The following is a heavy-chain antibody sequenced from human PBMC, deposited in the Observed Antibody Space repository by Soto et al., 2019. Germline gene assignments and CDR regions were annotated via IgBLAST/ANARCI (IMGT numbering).Heavy chain of an antibody. J-gene: IGHJ4*02. CDR2: ISSTSSYT. Sequence: GGSLRLSCAASGFTFSDYYMSWIRQAPGKGLEWISYISSTSSYTNYADSVKGRFTISRDNAKNSLYLQMNSLRDEDTAVYYCVRDLGWSPLWEYWGQGTLVTVSS. CDR3: VRDLGWSPLWEY. D-gene: IGHD1-26*01. CDR1: GFTFSDYY. V-gene: IGHV3-11*05.